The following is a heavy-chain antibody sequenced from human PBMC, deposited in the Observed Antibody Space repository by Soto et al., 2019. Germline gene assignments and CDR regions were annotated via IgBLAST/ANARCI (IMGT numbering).Heavy chain of an antibody. V-gene: IGHV3-33*01. J-gene: IGHJ4*02. CDR3: ARDRGYSYGYCDY. D-gene: IGHD5-18*01. Sequence: QVQLVESGGGVVQPGRSLRLSCAASGFTFSSYGMHWVRQAPGKGLEWVAVIWYDGSNKYYADSVKGRFTISRDNSKNTLYLKMNSLRAEDTAVYYCARDRGYSYGYCDYWGQGTLVTVSS. CDR2: IWYDGSNK. CDR1: GFTFSSYG.